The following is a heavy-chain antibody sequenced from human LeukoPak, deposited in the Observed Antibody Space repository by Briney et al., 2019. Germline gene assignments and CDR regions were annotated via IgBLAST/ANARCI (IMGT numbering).Heavy chain of an antibody. CDR2: IYYSGST. Sequence: SETLSLTCTVSGDSISSYYWSWIRQPPGKGLEWIGYIYYSGSTKYNPSLKSRVTISVDTSKNQFSLKLNSVTAADTAVYYCARVVAVAGTGNNWFDPWGQGTLVTVSS. CDR3: ARVVAVAGTGNNWFDP. CDR1: GDSISSYY. J-gene: IGHJ5*02. D-gene: IGHD6-19*01. V-gene: IGHV4-59*01.